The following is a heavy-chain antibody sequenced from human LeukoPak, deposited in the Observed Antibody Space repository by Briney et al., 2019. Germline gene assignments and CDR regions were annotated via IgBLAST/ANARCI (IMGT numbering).Heavy chain of an antibody. CDR3: VKGERFSGTKTPDY. J-gene: IGHJ4*02. D-gene: IGHD1-26*01. CDR2: ISGSGRTT. V-gene: IGHV3-23*01. Sequence: GGSLRLSCAASGFTFSSYAMSWVRQAPGKGLEWVSVISGSGRTTDYADSVRGRFTMSRDNSKNTLFLQMDSLRAEDTAVYYCVKGERFSGTKTPDYWGQGTLVIVSS. CDR1: GFTFSSYA.